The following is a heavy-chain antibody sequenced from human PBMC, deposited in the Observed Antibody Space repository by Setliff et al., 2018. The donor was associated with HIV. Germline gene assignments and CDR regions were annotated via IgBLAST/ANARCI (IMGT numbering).Heavy chain of an antibody. CDR1: GFTFSNFW. D-gene: IGHD6-6*01. CDR3: ARGHYSSWSG. CDR2: IDQEGNKK. Sequence: PGGSLRLSCFGTGFTFSNFWMSWVRQAPGKGLEWVATIDQEGNKKYYVDSVKGRFTISRDNAKNSLYLQMNSLRVEDTAVYYCARGHYSSWSGWGQGALVTVSS. J-gene: IGHJ4*02. V-gene: IGHV3-7*03.